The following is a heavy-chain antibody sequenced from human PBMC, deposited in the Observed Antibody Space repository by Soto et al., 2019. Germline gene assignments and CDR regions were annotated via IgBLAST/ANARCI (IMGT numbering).Heavy chain of an antibody. Sequence: QITLKESGPTLVRPAQTLTLTCDFSGFSLSTYHMGVAWIRQPPGKALEWLALIYWDDDTRYSPSLKDMLAISKGTSSNQVVLTITIVDPGDTATYFCAHAGVCDLLTFDHWGPGTLVTGSS. J-gene: IGHJ4*02. V-gene: IGHV2-5*02. D-gene: IGHD2-15*01. CDR2: IYWDDDT. CDR3: AHAGVCDLLTFDH. CDR1: GFSLSTYHMG.